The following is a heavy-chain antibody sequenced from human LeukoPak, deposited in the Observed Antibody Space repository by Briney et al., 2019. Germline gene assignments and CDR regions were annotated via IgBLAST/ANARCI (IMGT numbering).Heavy chain of an antibody. V-gene: IGHV4-30-4*01. Sequence: SQTLSLTCTVSGGSISSGDYYWSWIRQPPGKGLEWIGYIYYSGSTYYNPSLKSRVTISVDTSKNQSSLKLSSVTAADTAVYYCAREGETGIGPFDYWGQGTLVTVSS. D-gene: IGHD7-27*01. J-gene: IGHJ4*02. CDR1: GGSISSGDYY. CDR3: AREGETGIGPFDY. CDR2: IYYSGST.